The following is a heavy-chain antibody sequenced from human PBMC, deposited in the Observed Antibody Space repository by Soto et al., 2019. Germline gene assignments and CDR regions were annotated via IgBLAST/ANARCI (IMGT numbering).Heavy chain of an antibody. D-gene: IGHD4-4*01. CDR2: IYYNGNT. CDR3: ARSPSHYDPNWFDA. CDR1: GGSISSGSHP. Sequence: ETASLACAVHGGSISSGSHPWACIRQPPGKGLEWIGTIYYNGNTYYNPSLKSRVTLSVDMSTNQFSLKLTSVSATDTAVYYCARSPSHYDPNWFDAWGKGTLVT. J-gene: IGHJ5*02. V-gene: IGHV4-39*01.